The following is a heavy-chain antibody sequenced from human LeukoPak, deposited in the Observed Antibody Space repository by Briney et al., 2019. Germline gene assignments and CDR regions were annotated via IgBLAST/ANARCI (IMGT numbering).Heavy chain of an antibody. CDR3: ARGGYYYYGMDV. CDR2: IWYDGSNK. CDR1: GFTFSSYG. J-gene: IGHJ6*02. Sequence: GGSLRLSCAASGFTFSSYGMHWVRQAPGKGLEWVAVIWYDGSNKYYADSVKGRFTISRDNSKNTLYLQMNSPRAEDTAVYYCARGGYYYYGMDVWGQGTTVTVSS. V-gene: IGHV3-33*01.